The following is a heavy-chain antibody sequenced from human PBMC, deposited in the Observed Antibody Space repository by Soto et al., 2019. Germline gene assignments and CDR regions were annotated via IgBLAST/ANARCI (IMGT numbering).Heavy chain of an antibody. V-gene: IGHV3-64D*08. Sequence: GGSLRLSCSASGFTFSSYAMHWVRQAPGKGLEYVSAISSNGGSTYYADSVKGRFTISRDNSKNTLYLQMSSLRAEDTAVYYCRYMTTVTTVDAFDIWGQGTMVTVSS. J-gene: IGHJ3*02. D-gene: IGHD4-17*01. CDR1: GFTFSSYA. CDR3: RYMTTVTTVDAFDI. CDR2: ISSNGGST.